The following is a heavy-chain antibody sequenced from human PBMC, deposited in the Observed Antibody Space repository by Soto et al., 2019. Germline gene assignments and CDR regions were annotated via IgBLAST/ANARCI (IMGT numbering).Heavy chain of an antibody. Sequence: SETLSLTCAVSGGSISSGGYSWSWIRQPPGKGLEWIGYIYHSGSTYYNPSLKSRVTISVDRSKNQFSLKLSSVTAADTAVYYCARAVLLGVRGVIKGWFDPWGQGTLVTVSS. CDR3: ARAVLLGVRGVIKGWFDP. J-gene: IGHJ5*02. CDR2: IYHSGST. D-gene: IGHD3-10*01. CDR1: GGSISSGGYS. V-gene: IGHV4-30-2*01.